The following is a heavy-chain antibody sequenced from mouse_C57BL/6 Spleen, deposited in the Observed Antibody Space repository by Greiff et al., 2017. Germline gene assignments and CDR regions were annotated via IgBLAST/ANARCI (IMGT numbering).Heavy chain of an antibody. D-gene: IGHD2-3*01. Sequence: LVESGAELVRPGASVTLSCKASGYTFTDYEMHWVKQTPVHGLEWIGAIDPETGGTAYNQKFKGKAILTADKSSSTAYMELRSLTSEDSAVYYCTRSDDGLFFAYWGQGTLVTVSA. CDR1: GYTFTDYE. CDR3: TRSDDGLFFAY. J-gene: IGHJ3*01. CDR2: IDPETGGT. V-gene: IGHV1-15*01.